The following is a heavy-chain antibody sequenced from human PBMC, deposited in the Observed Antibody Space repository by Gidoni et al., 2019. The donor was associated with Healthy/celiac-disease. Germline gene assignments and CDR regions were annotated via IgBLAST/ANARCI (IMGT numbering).Heavy chain of an antibody. CDR3: AKDKGYYGSGSGSYFDY. D-gene: IGHD3-10*01. CDR1: GFTFSSYA. V-gene: IGHV3-23*01. Sequence: EVQLLESGGGSVQPGGSLRPSCAASGFTFSSYAMSWVRQAPGKGLEWVSVISGSGGSTYYADSVKGRFTISRDNSKNTLYLQMNSLRAEDTAVYYCAKDKGYYGSGSGSYFDYWGQGTLVTVSS. J-gene: IGHJ4*02. CDR2: ISGSGGST.